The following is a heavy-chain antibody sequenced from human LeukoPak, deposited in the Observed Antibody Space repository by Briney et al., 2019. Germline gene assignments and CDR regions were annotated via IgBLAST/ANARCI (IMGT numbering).Heavy chain of an antibody. CDR1: GFTFSSYA. J-gene: IGHJ6*03. D-gene: IGHD6-13*01. V-gene: IGHV3-64*01. CDR3: ARNAAAAGNNDYYMDV. Sequence: GGSLRLSCAASGFTFSSYAMHWVRQAPGKGLEYVSAISSNGGSTYYANSVKGRFTISRDNSKNTLYLQMNSLRSEDTAVYYCARNAAAAGNNDYYMDVWGKGTTVTVSS. CDR2: ISSNGGST.